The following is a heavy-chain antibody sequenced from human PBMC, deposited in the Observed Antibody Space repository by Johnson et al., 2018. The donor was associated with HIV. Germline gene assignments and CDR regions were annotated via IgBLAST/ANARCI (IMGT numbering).Heavy chain of an antibody. CDR2: VSSGGTS. J-gene: IGHJ3*02. Sequence: EKLVESGGGLVQPGGSLRLSCAASGFTISGFYMSWVRQAPGKVPEWLSVVSSGGTSYYADSVRGRFTVSRDNSKNTLYLQMNSLRAEDTAVYYCARDGGSTRGDAFDIWGQGTMVTVSS. CDR3: ARDGGSTRGDAFDI. D-gene: IGHD1-26*01. V-gene: IGHV3-66*02. CDR1: GFTISGFY.